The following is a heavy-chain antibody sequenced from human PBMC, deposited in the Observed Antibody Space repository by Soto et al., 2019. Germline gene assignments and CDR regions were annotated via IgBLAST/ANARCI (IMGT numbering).Heavy chain of an antibody. CDR2: INPSGGTT. CDR1: GFTFTSYY. J-gene: IGHJ6*03. Sequence: QVQLVQSGTEVKKPGASVKVSCKASGFTFTSYYMHWVRQAPGQGLEWMGIINPSGGTTTYAQNFQDRVTMTRDTSTSTVYRELSSLRSEDTAVYFCAMRSTEGAYYYMDVWGKGTTVTVSS. CDR3: AMRSTEGAYYYMDV. D-gene: IGHD2-2*01. V-gene: IGHV1-46*03.